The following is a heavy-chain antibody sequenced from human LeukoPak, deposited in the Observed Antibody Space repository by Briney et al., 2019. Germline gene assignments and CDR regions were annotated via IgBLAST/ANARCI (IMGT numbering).Heavy chain of an antibody. CDR2: IYYSGSS. J-gene: IGHJ6*02. CDR1: GGSISSSSYY. CDR3: ARGDAPGGIYYYALDV. Sequence: SETLSLTCTVSGGSISSSSYYWGWIRQPPGKGLEWIGGIYYSGSSYYTPSLKSRLTISVDTSKDQFSLKLTSVTAADTAVYYCARGDAPGGIYYYALDVWGQGTTVTVSS. D-gene: IGHD1-14*01. V-gene: IGHV4-39*01.